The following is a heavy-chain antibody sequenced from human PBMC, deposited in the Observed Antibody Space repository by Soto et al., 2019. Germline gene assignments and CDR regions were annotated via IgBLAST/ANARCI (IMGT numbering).Heavy chain of an antibody. V-gene: IGHV3-23*01. Sequence: VQLLESGGGLVQPGGSLRLSCAASGFMFGSYAMTWVRQAPGKGLEWVSGISGRGDTPYYADSVKGRFIISRDNSKYTLSLQMYSLRADDTAVYYCAKPMWGATRWYFDLWGRGTRVTVSS. CDR3: AKPMWGATRWYFDL. J-gene: IGHJ2*01. CDR2: ISGRGDTP. CDR1: GFMFGSYA. D-gene: IGHD1-26*01.